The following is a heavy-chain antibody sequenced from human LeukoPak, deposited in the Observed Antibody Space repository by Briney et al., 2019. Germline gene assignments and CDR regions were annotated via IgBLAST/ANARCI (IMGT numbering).Heavy chain of an antibody. CDR2: FDPEDGEDGET. D-gene: IGHD5-12*01. Sequence: ASVKVSCKVSGYSPLEVAMHWVRQAPGKGLEWVGSFDPEDGEDGETHDAQKLQGRVTMTEDASTDTAYMELNSLRSEDTAVYYCAMTDRYAGRPFDYWGQGTLVTVSS. V-gene: IGHV1-24*01. J-gene: IGHJ4*02. CDR3: AMTDRYAGRPFDY. CDR1: GYSPLEVA.